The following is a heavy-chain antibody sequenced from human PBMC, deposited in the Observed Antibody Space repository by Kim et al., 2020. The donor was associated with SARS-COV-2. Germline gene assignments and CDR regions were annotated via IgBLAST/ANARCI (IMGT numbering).Heavy chain of an antibody. CDR3: ARLTQQLDYYYYYGMDV. CDR1: GGSISSYY. J-gene: IGHJ6*02. D-gene: IGHD6-13*01. Sequence: SETLSLTCTVSGGSISSYYWSWIRQPPGKGLEWIGYIYYSGSTNYNPSLKSRVTISVDTSKNQFSLKLSSVTAADTAVYYCARLTQQLDYYYYYGMDVWGQGTTVTVSS. CDR2: IYYSGST. V-gene: IGHV4-59*08.